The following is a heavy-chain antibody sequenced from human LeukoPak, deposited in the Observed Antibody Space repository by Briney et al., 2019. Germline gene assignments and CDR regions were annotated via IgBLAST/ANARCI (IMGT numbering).Heavy chain of an antibody. Sequence: GESLKISCKGSGYSFTSYWIGWVRQMSGKGLEWMGIIYPGDSDTRYSPSFQGQVTISADKSISTAYLQWSSLKASDTAMYYCARGRYYDCVWGCYRPYYFDYWGQGTLVTVSS. J-gene: IGHJ4*02. D-gene: IGHD3-16*02. CDR2: IYPGDSDT. CDR3: ARGRYYDCVWGCYRPYYFDY. V-gene: IGHV5-51*01. CDR1: GYSFTSYW.